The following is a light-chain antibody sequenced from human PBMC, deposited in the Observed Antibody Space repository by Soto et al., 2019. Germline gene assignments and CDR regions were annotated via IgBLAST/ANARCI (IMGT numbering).Light chain of an antibody. V-gene: IGKV1-39*01. J-gene: IGKJ1*01. CDR2: AAS. Sequence: DIQMTQSPSSLSASVGDRVTITCRASQSISTYLNWYQQKPGKAPNLLIFAASTLQSGVPSRFSGSGSGTDFTLTISCLQSEDFATYYCQQYYSYPPWTFGQGTKVDIK. CDR1: QSISTY. CDR3: QQYYSYPPWT.